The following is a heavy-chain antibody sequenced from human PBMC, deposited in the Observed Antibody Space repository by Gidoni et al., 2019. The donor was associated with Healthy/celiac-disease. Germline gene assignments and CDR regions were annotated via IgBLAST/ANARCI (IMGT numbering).Heavy chain of an antibody. V-gene: IGHV3-21*01. Sequence: EVQLVESGGGLVKPGGSLRLSCAASGCTFSSYSMNWVRQAPGKGLGWVSSISSSSSYIYYADSVKGRFTISKDNAKNSLYLQMNSLRAEDTAVYYCARGEARGGELYDYWGQGTLVTVSS. D-gene: IGHD1-26*01. CDR3: ARGEARGGELYDY. J-gene: IGHJ4*02. CDR2: ISSSSSYI. CDR1: GCTFSSYS.